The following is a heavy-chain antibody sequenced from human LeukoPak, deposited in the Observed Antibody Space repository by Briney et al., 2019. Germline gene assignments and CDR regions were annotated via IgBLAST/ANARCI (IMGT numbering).Heavy chain of an antibody. Sequence: PSETLSLTCTVSGGSFSGYYWSWIRQPPGKGLEWIGEINHSGSTNYNPSLKSRVTISVDTSKNQFSLKLSSVTAADTAVYYCARSAPYCGGDCYSHDFDYWGQGTLVTVSS. D-gene: IGHD2-21*02. J-gene: IGHJ4*02. CDR3: ARSAPYCGGDCYSHDFDY. V-gene: IGHV4-34*01. CDR2: INHSGST. CDR1: GGSFSGYY.